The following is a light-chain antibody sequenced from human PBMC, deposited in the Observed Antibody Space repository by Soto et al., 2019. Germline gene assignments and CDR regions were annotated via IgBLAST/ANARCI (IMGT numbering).Light chain of an antibody. Sequence: EIVLTQSPGTLSLSPGERATLSCRASQSITSGFLAWFQHKPGQAPRLLIYGASSRATGIPDRFIGSGSGTAFTLTISRLEPGDFAVYYCQQYGNSPPFTFGPGTKVDVK. CDR2: GAS. J-gene: IGKJ3*01. V-gene: IGKV3-20*01. CDR1: QSITSGF. CDR3: QQYGNSPPFT.